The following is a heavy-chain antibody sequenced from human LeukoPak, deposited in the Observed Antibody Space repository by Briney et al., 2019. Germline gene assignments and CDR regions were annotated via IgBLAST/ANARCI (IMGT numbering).Heavy chain of an antibody. J-gene: IGHJ4*02. D-gene: IGHD1-26*01. CDR1: RYTFTSYA. CDR2: ISAGIGNT. V-gene: IGHV1-3*01. CDR3: ARDSGSGNNDY. Sequence: ASVKVSCKAYRYTFTSYAIHWVRQAPGQRLEWMGWISAGIGNTKYSQNFQGRVTFISNTSATTAFMELSSLRSEDAAVYYCARDSGSGNNDYWGQGTLVTVSS.